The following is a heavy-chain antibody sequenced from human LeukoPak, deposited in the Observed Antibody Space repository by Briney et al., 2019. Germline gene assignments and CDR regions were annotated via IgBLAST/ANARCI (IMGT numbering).Heavy chain of an antibody. J-gene: IGHJ4*02. V-gene: IGHV1-8*01. D-gene: IGHD5-12*01. CDR3: ARGQRGYSGYDDYYFDC. CDR1: GYTFTSYD. Sequence: ASVKVSCKASGYTFTSYDINWVRQATGQGLEWVGWMNPNSGNTGYAQKFQGRVTMTGNTSISTAYMELSSLRSEDTAVYYCARGQRGYSGYDDYYFDCWGQGTLVTVSS. CDR2: MNPNSGNT.